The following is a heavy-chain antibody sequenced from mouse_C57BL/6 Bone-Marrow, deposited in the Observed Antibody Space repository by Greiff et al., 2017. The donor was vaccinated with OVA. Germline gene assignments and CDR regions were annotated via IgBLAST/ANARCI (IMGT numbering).Heavy chain of an antibody. Sequence: EVQLQESGPELVKPGASVKMSCKASGYTFTDYNMHWVKQSHGKRLEWIGYINPNNGGTSYNQKFKGKATLTVNKSSSTAYMELRSLTSEDSAVYYCARAGVGPFDYWGQGTTLTVSS. CDR1: GYTFTDYN. CDR2: INPNNGGT. CDR3: ARAGVGPFDY. V-gene: IGHV1-22*01. J-gene: IGHJ2*01. D-gene: IGHD4-1*01.